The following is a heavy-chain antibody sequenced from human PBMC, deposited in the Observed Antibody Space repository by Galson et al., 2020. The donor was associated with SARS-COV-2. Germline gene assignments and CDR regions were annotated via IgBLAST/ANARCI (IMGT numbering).Heavy chain of an antibody. D-gene: IGHD3-22*01. CDR1: GGSISTGSISSGTNY. CDR2: VSTTGTT. Sequence: SETLSLTCTVSGGSISTGSISSGTNYWSWIRQSAGKGLEWIGRVSTTGTTNYNPSLKSRVTVSLDTSKNQFSLELSSVTAADTAVYFCARDLTYYFDSSGFYSDAFDIWGQGTMVTVSS. J-gene: IGHJ3*02. CDR3: ARDLTYYFDSSGFYSDAFDI. V-gene: IGHV4-61*02.